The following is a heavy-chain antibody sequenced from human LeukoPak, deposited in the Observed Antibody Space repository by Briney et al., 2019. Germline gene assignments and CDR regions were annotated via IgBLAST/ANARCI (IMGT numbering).Heavy chain of an antibody. Sequence: ASVKVSCKASGYTFTSYAMHWLRQAPGQRLEWMGWINAGNGNTKYSQKFQGRVTITRDTSASTAYMELSSLRSEDTAVYYCARSLYGDYSYFDYWGQGTLVTVSS. CDR1: GYTFTSYA. V-gene: IGHV1-3*01. D-gene: IGHD4-17*01. CDR3: ARSLYGDYSYFDY. CDR2: INAGNGNT. J-gene: IGHJ4*02.